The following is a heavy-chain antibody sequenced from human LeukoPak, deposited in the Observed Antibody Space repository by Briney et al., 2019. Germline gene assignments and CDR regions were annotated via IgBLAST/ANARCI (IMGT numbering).Heavy chain of an antibody. J-gene: IGHJ4*02. CDR2: ISAYNGNT. V-gene: IGHV1-18*01. CDR3: ARDKKVGVDTAMANFDY. Sequence: ASVKVSCKASGYTFTIYSICWVRQAPGQGLEWMGWISAYNGNTNYAQKLQGRVTMTTDKSTSTAYMELRSLRSADTAVYYCARDKKVGVDTAMANFDYWGQGTLVTVSS. CDR1: GYTFTIYS. D-gene: IGHD5-18*01.